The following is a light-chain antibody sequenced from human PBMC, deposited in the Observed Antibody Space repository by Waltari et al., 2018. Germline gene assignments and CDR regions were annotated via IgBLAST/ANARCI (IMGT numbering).Light chain of an antibody. Sequence: DIQMTQSPSTLPASVGDRVTITCRASQGVNRWLAWYQQKPGKAPKLLISKASALQNGVAPRFSGGGSGTEFTLTISNLQPDDSSTYYCQQYEAFPVTFGHGTKVEIK. CDR1: QGVNRW. CDR3: QQYEAFPVT. CDR2: KAS. J-gene: IGKJ1*01. V-gene: IGKV1-5*03.